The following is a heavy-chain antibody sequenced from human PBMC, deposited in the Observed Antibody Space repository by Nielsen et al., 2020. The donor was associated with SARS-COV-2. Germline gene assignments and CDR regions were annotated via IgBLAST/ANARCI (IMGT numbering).Heavy chain of an antibody. Sequence: VRQAPGKGLEWVAFISYEGSNKYYADSVKGRFTISRDNSKNTLYLQMNSLRAEDTAVYYCAKELRRYYYGSGSYFSGGYYYYGMDVWGQGTTVTVSS. V-gene: IGHV3-30-3*02. J-gene: IGHJ6*02. CDR3: AKELRRYYYGSGSYFSGGYYYYGMDV. D-gene: IGHD3-10*01. CDR2: ISYEGSNK.